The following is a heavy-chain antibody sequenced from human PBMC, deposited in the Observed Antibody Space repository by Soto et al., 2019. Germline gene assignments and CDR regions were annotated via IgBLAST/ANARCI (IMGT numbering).Heavy chain of an antibody. V-gene: IGHV1-18*04. J-gene: IGHJ3*01. D-gene: IGHD3-3*01. CDR1: VFTSSG. CDR3: AREGILGLCDAYDL. Sequence: ASVKVSCKASVFTSSGISWVRQAPGQRLEWMGWISTHNGNTIYAQKFQGRVIMTMDTSTTTVYMELRSLRPDDTAVYLCAREGILGLCDAYDLWGKGTMVTVSS. CDR2: ISTHNGNT.